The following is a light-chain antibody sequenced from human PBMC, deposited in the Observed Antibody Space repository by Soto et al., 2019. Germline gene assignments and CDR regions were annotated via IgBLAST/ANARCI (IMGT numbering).Light chain of an antibody. J-gene: IGLJ3*02. V-gene: IGLV2-14*01. Sequence: QAVVTQPASVSGSPGQSITVSCTGTSSDIGASNYVSWYQQHPGKAPKLIISEVSNRPSGVSNRFSGSKSGSTASLTISGLQAEDEADYYCTSYTTSTTWVFGGGTKVTVL. CDR2: EVS. CDR3: TSYTTSTTWV. CDR1: SSDIGASNY.